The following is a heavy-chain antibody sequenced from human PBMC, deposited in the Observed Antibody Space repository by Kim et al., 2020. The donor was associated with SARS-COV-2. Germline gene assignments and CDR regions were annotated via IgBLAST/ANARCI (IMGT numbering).Heavy chain of an antibody. D-gene: IGHD5-12*01. Sequence: GGSLRLSCAASGFTFSSYAMSWVRQAPGKGLEWVSGISGSGGSTYYADSVKGRFTISRDNSKNTLYLQMNSLRAEDTAVYYCAKSPYSGYDYDYYYYYMDVWGKGTTVTVSS. V-gene: IGHV3-23*01. CDR3: AKSPYSGYDYDYYYYYMDV. CDR1: GFTFSSYA. J-gene: IGHJ6*03. CDR2: ISGSGGST.